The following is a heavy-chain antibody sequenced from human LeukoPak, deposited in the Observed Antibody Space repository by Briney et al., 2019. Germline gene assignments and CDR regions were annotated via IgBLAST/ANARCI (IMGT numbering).Heavy chain of an antibody. CDR1: GGTFSSYA. CDR2: IIPIFGTA. Sequence: AASAKVSCKASGGTFSSYAISWVRQAPGQGLEWMGGIIPIFGTADYAQKFQGRVTITADESTSTAYMELSSLRSEDTAVYYCARESSGWYSGIGNWFDPWGQGTLVTVSS. CDR3: ARESSGWYSGIGNWFDP. D-gene: IGHD6-19*01. V-gene: IGHV1-69*01. J-gene: IGHJ5*02.